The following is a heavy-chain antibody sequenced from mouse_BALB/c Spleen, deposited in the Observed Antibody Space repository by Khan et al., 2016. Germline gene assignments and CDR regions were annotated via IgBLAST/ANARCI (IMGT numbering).Heavy chain of an antibody. CDR2: ISSGSSTI. CDR1: GLTFSRFG. J-gene: IGHJ2*01. Sequence: EVELVESGGGLVQPGGSRKLSCAASGLTFSRFGMHWVRQTPEKGLEWVAFISSGSSTIYYTDTLKGRFTISRDNPKNALLLQMTSLRSEDTAMYYCTRGDYWGQGTTLTVAS. CDR3: TRGDY. V-gene: IGHV5-17*02.